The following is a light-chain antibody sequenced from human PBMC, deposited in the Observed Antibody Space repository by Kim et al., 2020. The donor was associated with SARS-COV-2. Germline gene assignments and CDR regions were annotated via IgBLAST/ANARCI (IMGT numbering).Light chain of an antibody. CDR2: DAS. CDR3: QQTTDWPPLT. J-gene: IGKJ4*01. CDR1: QSVSGD. Sequence: EIVLTQSPSTLSLSPGDRATLSCRASQSVSGDLAWYQQRSGQAPRLLIYDASKRATGVPGRFSGSGSETDFTLTISRLEPEDFAVYYCQQTTDWPPLTCGGGTKVDIK. V-gene: IGKV3-11*01.